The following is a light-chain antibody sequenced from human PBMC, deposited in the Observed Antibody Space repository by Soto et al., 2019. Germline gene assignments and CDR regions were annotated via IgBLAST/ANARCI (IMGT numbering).Light chain of an antibody. CDR1: SSDVGGYNY. CDR3: SSYAASNNFYFV. CDR2: EVT. Sequence: QSALTQPPSASGSPGQSVTISCTGTSSDVGGYNYVSRYQQYPGRAPKLMIYEVTKRPSGVPDRFSGSKSGNTASLTVSGLQAEDEADYYCSSYAASNNFYFVFGGGTQLTVL. V-gene: IGLV2-8*01. J-gene: IGLJ3*02.